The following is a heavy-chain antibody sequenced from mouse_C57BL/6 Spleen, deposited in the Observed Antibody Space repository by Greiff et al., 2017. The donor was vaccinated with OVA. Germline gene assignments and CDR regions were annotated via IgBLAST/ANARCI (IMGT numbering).Heavy chain of an antibody. CDR1: GFTFSSYA. Sequence: EVMLVESGGGLVKPGGSLKLSCAASGFTFSSYAMSWVRQTPEKRLEWVATISDGGSYTYYPDNVKGRFTISRDNAKNNLYLQMSHLKSEDTAMYYCARDDSSGYDWFAYWGQGTLVTVSA. J-gene: IGHJ3*01. CDR3: ARDDSSGYDWFAY. D-gene: IGHD3-2*02. CDR2: ISDGGSYT. V-gene: IGHV5-4*01.